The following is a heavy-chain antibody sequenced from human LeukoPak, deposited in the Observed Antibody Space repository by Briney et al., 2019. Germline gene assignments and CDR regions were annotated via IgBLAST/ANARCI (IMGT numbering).Heavy chain of an antibody. Sequence: SETLSLTCTVSGGSISSSSYYWCWIRQPPGKGLEWIGNMYYSGSTYYNPSLKSRVTISVDTSKNQFSLKLSSVTAADTAVYYCARDRSGIAVAEGWLDPWGQGTLVTVSS. CDR3: ARDRSGIAVAEGWLDP. CDR1: GGSISSSSYY. D-gene: IGHD6-19*01. J-gene: IGHJ5*02. CDR2: MYYSGST. V-gene: IGHV4-39*02.